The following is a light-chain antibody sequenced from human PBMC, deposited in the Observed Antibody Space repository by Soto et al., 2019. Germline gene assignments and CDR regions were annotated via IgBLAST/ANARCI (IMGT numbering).Light chain of an antibody. J-gene: IGKJ2*01. Sequence: DIQMTQSPSSLSASVGDRVSITCRASQTIITYLNWYQQKPGKAPKLLISAASNLQSGVPSRFSGSGSETEFTLTIRSVQPEDFATYYCQQSYSTPRTFGQGTQLEIK. CDR2: AAS. CDR1: QTIITY. CDR3: QQSYSTPRT. V-gene: IGKV1-39*01.